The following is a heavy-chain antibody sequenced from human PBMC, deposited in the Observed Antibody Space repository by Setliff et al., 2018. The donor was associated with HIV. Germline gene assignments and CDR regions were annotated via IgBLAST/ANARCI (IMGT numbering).Heavy chain of an antibody. Sequence: SETLSLTCVVSGYSISSNDWWGWIRQSPGKGLEWIGYIYYSGSIYYNPSLKSRVTMSVDTSKNQFSLKLSSVTAADTAVYYCARTPGTIWGYDYWGQGTLVTVSS. V-gene: IGHV4-28*05. CDR3: ARTPGTIWGYDY. CDR1: GYSISSNDW. J-gene: IGHJ4*02. CDR2: IYYSGSI. D-gene: IGHD3-9*01.